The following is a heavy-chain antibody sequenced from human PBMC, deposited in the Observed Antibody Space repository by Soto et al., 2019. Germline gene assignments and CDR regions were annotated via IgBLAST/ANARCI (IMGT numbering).Heavy chain of an antibody. CDR2: ISYDGSNK. CDR3: AKDLRITIFGVVNPYYYYGMDV. Sequence: HPGGSLRLSCAASGFTFSDYGMHWVRQAPGKGLEWVAVISYDGSNKKYVDSVKGRFTISRDNSKNTLYLQMNSLRAEDTAVYYCAKDLRITIFGVVNPYYYYGMDVWGQGTTVTVSS. D-gene: IGHD3-3*01. V-gene: IGHV3-30*18. J-gene: IGHJ6*02. CDR1: GFTFSDYG.